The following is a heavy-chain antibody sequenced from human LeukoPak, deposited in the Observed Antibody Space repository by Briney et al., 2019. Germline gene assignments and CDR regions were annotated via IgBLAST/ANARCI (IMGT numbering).Heavy chain of an antibody. V-gene: IGHV4-39*01. CDR1: GGSVSSYEYY. J-gene: IGHJ4*02. Sequence: PSETLSLTCTVSGGSVSSYEYYWGWIRQPPGTGLEWIGNTYYTGSTYYNPSLRSRVTMSVDTSKNQFSLKMSSVTAADTAVYYCARLSKGRYFDYIFDHWGQGTVVTVSS. CDR3: ARLSKGRYFDYIFDH. CDR2: TYYTGST. D-gene: IGHD3-9*01.